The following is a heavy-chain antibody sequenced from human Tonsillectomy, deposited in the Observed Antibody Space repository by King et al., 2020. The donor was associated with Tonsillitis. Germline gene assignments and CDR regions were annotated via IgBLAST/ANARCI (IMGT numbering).Heavy chain of an antibody. J-gene: IGHJ4*02. CDR1: GFTFSTYW. CDR2: INSDGSDT. V-gene: IGHV3-74*03. D-gene: IGHD5-18*01. CDR3: TRVDAAVVSGWTPLRGN. Sequence: VQLVESGGGLVQPGGSLRLSCAASGFTFSTYWMHWVRQGPGKGPLWVSRINSDGSDTTYADSVKGRFSIFRDNAKSILYLQMNSLRVEDTGVYYCTRVDAAVVSGWTPLRGNWGQGPLVTVPS.